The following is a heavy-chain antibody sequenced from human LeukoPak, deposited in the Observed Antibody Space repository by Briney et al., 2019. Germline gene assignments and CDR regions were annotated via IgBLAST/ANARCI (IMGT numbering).Heavy chain of an antibody. CDR3: ARRPWYFDY. CDR1: GGSFSGYY. Sequence: SETLSLTCAVYGGSFSGYYWSWIRQPPGKGLEWIGEINHSGSTNYNPSLKSRVTISVDTSKNQFSLKLSSVTAADTAVYYYARRPWYFDYWGQGTLVTVSS. J-gene: IGHJ4*02. CDR2: INHSGST. V-gene: IGHV4-34*01.